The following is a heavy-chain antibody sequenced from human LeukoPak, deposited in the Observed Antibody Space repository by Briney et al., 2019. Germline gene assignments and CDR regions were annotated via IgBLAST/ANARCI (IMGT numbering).Heavy chain of an antibody. J-gene: IGHJ4*02. CDR3: VRDTGGSGSYPDY. D-gene: IGHD1-26*01. CDR1: GFTFSSYW. V-gene: IGHV3-7*01. Sequence: GGSLRLSCAASGFTFSSYWMTWVRQAPGKELEWVANIKQDGSEKYFVDSVKGRFTISRDNAKNSLYLQMNSLRAEDSAVYYCVRDTGGSGSYPDYWGQGTLVTVSS. CDR2: IKQDGSEK.